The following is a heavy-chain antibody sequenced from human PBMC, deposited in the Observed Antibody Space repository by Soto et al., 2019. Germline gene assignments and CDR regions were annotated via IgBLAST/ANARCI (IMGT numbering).Heavy chain of an antibody. CDR3: ARVLALAAAGIGY. V-gene: IGHV4-34*01. Sequence: PSETLSLTCAVYGGSFSGYYWSWIRQPPGKGLEWIGEINHSGSTNYNPSLKSRVTISVDTSKNQFSLKLSSVTAADTAVYYCARVLALAAAGIGYWGQETLVTVSS. J-gene: IGHJ4*02. D-gene: IGHD6-13*01. CDR2: INHSGST. CDR1: GGSFSGYY.